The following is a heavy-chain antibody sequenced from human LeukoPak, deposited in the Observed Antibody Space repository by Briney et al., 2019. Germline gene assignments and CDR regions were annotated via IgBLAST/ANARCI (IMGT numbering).Heavy chain of an antibody. CDR3: ARDRGTTVVTALFDY. D-gene: IGHD4-23*01. CDR2: INPNSGGT. V-gene: IGHV1-2*02. CDR1: GYTFTGYY. J-gene: IGHJ4*02. Sequence: GASVKVSCKASGYTFTGYYMHWVRQAPGQGLEWMGWINPNSGGTNYAQKFQGRVTMTRDTSISTAYMKLSRLRSDDTAVYYCARDRGTTVVTALFDYWGQGTLVTVSS.